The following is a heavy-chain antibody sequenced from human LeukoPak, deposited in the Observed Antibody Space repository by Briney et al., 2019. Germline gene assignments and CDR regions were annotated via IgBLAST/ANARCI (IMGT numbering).Heavy chain of an antibody. Sequence: SSETLSLTCTVSGGSISSYYWSWIRQPPGKGLEWIAYISDIGSINYNPSLKSRVTISLDTSKNQFSLKLSSVTAADTAVYCCAGHHPRNTVDFWGQGTLVTVSS. J-gene: IGHJ4*02. CDR3: AGHHPRNTVDF. CDR2: ISDIGSI. D-gene: IGHD2-8*02. V-gene: IGHV4-59*08. CDR1: GGSISSYY.